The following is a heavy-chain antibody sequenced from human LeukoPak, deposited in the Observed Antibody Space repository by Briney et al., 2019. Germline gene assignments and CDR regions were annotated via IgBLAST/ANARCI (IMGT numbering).Heavy chain of an antibody. CDR1: GFTISDHW. V-gene: IGHV5-51*01. CDR2: IHPAVSDT. CDR3: ARRGAASGWYWFDP. D-gene: IGHD6-19*01. Sequence: GESLKISCQGSGFTISDHWIAWVRQMPGKGLEWVAIIHPAVSDTPYSPSFQGQVVLSVDRSISTAYLQLNSLKASETAMYYCARRGAASGWYWFDPWGQGTLVTVSS. J-gene: IGHJ5*02.